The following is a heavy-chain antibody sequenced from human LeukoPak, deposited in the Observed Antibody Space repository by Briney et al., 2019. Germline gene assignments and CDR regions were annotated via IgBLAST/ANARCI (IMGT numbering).Heavy chain of an antibody. Sequence: GGSLRLSCAASGFTFGSYSMNWVRQAPGKGLEWISYISGSSSAIYYADSVKGRFTISRDNAKNSLYLQMNSLRAEDTAVYYRARDAGGSYRNNAFDYWGQGTLVTVSS. CDR2: ISGSSSAI. V-gene: IGHV3-21*05. D-gene: IGHD1-26*01. J-gene: IGHJ4*02. CDR1: GFTFGSYS. CDR3: ARDAGGSYRNNAFDY.